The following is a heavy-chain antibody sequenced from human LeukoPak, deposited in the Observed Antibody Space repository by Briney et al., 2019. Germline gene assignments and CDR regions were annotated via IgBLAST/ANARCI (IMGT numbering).Heavy chain of an antibody. CDR2: ISDDGSNK. Sequence: GRSLRLSCAASGFTFSSYAMHWVRQAPGKGLEWVAVISDDGSNKYYADSVKGRFTISRDNSKNTLYLQMNSLRGEDTAVYYCARVDDLDALDMWGQGTMVTVSS. D-gene: IGHD2-2*03. CDR1: GFTFSSYA. J-gene: IGHJ3*02. CDR3: ARVDDLDALDM. V-gene: IGHV3-30*04.